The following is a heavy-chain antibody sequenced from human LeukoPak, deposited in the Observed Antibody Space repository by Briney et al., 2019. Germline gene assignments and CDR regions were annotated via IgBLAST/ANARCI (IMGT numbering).Heavy chain of an antibody. CDR3: AKEEITMVRGVITYYYYYYMDV. CDR1: GFTFSSYA. J-gene: IGHJ6*03. CDR2: ISGSGGST. D-gene: IGHD3-10*01. Sequence: GGSLRLSCAASGFTFSSYAMSWVRQAPGKGLEWVSAISGSGGSTYYADSVKGRFTISRDNSKNTLYLQMNSLRAEDTAVYYCAKEEITMVRGVITYYYYYYMDVWGKGTTVTISS. V-gene: IGHV3-23*01.